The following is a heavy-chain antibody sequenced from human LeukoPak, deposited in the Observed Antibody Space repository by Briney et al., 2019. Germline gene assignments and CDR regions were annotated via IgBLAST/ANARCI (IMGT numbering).Heavy chain of an antibody. D-gene: IGHD6-13*01. Sequence: GGSLRLSCAASGFTFSSYAMGWVRQAPGKGLEWVSAISGSGGSTYYADSVKGRFTISRDNSKNTLYLQMNSLRAEDTAVYYCAKDTSSSWYDPYYGMDVWGQGTTVTVSS. CDR2: ISGSGGST. CDR1: GFTFSSYA. J-gene: IGHJ6*02. V-gene: IGHV3-23*01. CDR3: AKDTSSSWYDPYYGMDV.